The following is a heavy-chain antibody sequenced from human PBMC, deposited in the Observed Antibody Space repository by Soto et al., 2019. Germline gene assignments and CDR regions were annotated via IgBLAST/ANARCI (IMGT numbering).Heavy chain of an antibody. D-gene: IGHD2-15*01. Sequence: EVQLVESGGGLVQPGGSLKLSCAASWFTLSGSAMHWVRQASGKGLEWVGRIRDKANSYATAYAASVKGRFTISRDDSKNTAYLQMNSLKTEDTAVYYCTRGYCGGGDCYTDYWGQGTLVTVSS. V-gene: IGHV3-73*01. CDR1: WFTLSGSA. CDR2: IRDKANSYAT. CDR3: TRGYCGGGDCYTDY. J-gene: IGHJ4*02.